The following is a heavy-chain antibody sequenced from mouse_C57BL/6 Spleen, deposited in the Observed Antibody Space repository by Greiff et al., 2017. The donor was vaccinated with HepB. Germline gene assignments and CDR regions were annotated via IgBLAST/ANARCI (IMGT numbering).Heavy chain of an antibody. Sequence: VQVVESGAELVRPGTSVKMSCKASGYTFTNYWIGWAKQRPGHGLEWIGDIYPGGGYTNYNEKFKGKATLTADKSSSTAYMQFSSLTSEDSAIYYCAGYYYGSPWFAYWGQGTLVTVSA. CDR3: AGYYYGSPWFAY. CDR1: GYTFTNYW. V-gene: IGHV1-63*01. D-gene: IGHD1-1*01. J-gene: IGHJ3*01. CDR2: IYPGGGYT.